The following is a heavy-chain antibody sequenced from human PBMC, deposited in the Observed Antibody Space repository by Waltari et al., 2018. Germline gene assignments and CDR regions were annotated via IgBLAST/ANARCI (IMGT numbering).Heavy chain of an antibody. CDR2: IKQDGSEK. CDR1: GFTFSSYW. V-gene: IGHV3-7*01. CDR3: ARDNYYDSSGYYYAFDI. D-gene: IGHD3-22*01. Sequence: EVQLVESGGGLVQPGGSLRLSCAASGFTFSSYWMSWVRQAQGKGLEWVANIKQDGSEKYYVDSVKGRFTISRDNAKNSLYLQMNSLRAEDTAGYYCARDNYYDSSGYYYAFDIWGQGTMVTVAS. J-gene: IGHJ3*02.